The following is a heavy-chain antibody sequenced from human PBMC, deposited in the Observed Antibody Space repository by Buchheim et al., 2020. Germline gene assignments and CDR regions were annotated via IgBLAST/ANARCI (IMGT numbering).Heavy chain of an antibody. CDR3: AKDAGGSGWYYYYYGMDV. J-gene: IGHJ6*02. V-gene: IGHV3-30*18. CDR1: GFTFSSYG. CDR2: ISYDGSNK. Sequence: QVQLVESGGGVVQPGRSLRLSCAASGFTFSSYGMHWVRQAPGKGLEWVAVISYDGSNKYYADSVKGRFNISRDNSKNTLYLQMNSLRAEDTAVYYCAKDAGGSGWYYYYYGMDVWGQGTT. D-gene: IGHD6-19*01.